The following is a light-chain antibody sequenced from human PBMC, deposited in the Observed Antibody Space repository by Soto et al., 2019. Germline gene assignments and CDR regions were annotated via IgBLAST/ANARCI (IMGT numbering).Light chain of an antibody. CDR2: DVT. CDR1: SSDVGGYDH. Sequence: QSVLTQPASVSGSPGQSITISCTGTSSDVGGYDHVSWYQQHPGKAPKLIIYDVTVRPSGISRRFSGSKSDNTASLADSVLQPEDEADYYCSSYTNKDTLLFGGGTKLTVL. V-gene: IGLV2-14*03. CDR3: SSYTNKDTLL. J-gene: IGLJ3*02.